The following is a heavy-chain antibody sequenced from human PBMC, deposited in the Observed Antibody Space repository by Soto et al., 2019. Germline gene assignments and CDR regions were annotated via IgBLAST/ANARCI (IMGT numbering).Heavy chain of an antibody. D-gene: IGHD6-6*01. J-gene: IGHJ4*02. Sequence: GGSLRLSCAASGFTFSSYGMHWVRQAPGKGLEWVAVIWYDGSNKYYADSVKGRFSISRDNSKNTLYLQMNSLRAEDTAVYYCARDIPYSSSSGVDYWGQGTLVTVSS. V-gene: IGHV3-33*01. CDR2: IWYDGSNK. CDR3: ARDIPYSSSSGVDY. CDR1: GFTFSSYG.